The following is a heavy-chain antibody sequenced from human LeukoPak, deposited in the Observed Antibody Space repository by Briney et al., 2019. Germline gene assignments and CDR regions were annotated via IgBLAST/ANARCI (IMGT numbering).Heavy chain of an antibody. D-gene: IGHD3-22*01. V-gene: IGHV4-59*08. CDR2: IYYSGST. CDR3: ARHRYYDSSGYPNNWFDP. CDR1: GGSISSYY. Sequence: PSETLSLTCTVSGGSISSYYWSWIRQPPGKGLEWIGYIYYSGSTNYNPSLKSRVTISVDTSKNQFSLKLSSVTAADTAVYYCARHRYYDSSGYPNNWFDPWGQGTLVTVSS. J-gene: IGHJ5*02.